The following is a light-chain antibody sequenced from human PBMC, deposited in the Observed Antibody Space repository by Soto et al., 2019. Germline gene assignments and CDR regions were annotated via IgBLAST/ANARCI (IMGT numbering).Light chain of an antibody. CDR2: GNN. V-gene: IGLV1-40*01. CDR3: QSYDSSLSGAVV. Sequence: QSVLTKPPSVSGAPGQRVTISCTGSSSNIGAGYDVHWYQKLPGTAPKLLIYGNNNRPSGVPDRFSGSKSGTSASLAITGLQAEDEADYYCQSYDSSLSGAVVFGGGTKLTVL. J-gene: IGLJ2*01. CDR1: SSNIGAGYD.